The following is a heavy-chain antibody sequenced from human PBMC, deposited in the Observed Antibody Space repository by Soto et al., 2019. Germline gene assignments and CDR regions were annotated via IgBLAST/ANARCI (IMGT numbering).Heavy chain of an antibody. CDR3: ANRDTGLLWFGELSEYFQH. D-gene: IGHD3-10*01. CDR1: GFTFSSYG. J-gene: IGHJ1*01. V-gene: IGHV3-30*18. Sequence: GGSLRLSCAASGFTFSSYGMHWVRQAPGKGLEWVAVISYDGSNKYYADSVKGRFTISRDNSKNTLYLQMNSLRAEDTAVYYCANRDTGLLWFGELSEYFQHWGQGTLVTVSS. CDR2: ISYDGSNK.